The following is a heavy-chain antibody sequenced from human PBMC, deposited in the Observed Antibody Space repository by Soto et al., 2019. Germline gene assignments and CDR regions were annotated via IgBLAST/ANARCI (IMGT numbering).Heavy chain of an antibody. D-gene: IGHD3-10*01. Sequence: SLTMSLTCTVAGGSIISSTYCWAWIRQPPGKGLEWIGSIYNSGSAYHNPSLKSRVTISVDTSNNQFSLKLSSVTAADTAVYYCARHYNSGTYFGYWGQGTLVTVSS. CDR1: GGSIISSTYC. CDR3: ARHYNSGTYFGY. J-gene: IGHJ4*02. V-gene: IGHV4-39*01. CDR2: IYNSGSA.